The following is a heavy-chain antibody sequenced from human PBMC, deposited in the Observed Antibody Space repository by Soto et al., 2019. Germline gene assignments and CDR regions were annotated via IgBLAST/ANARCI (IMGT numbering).Heavy chain of an antibody. J-gene: IGHJ6*02. V-gene: IGHV3-33*08. CDR1: GFTFNTYG. CDR2: IWYDGSNK. Sequence: QVQLVESGGGVVQPGGSLRLSCTTSGFTFNTYGMHWVRQAPGKGLEWVAIIWYDGSNKYYADSVKGRFTISRDNSKDTVNQQMNSLRDEDTALYYCERGDCTGAYCAAWHFNYGVDVWGQGTPVTVSS. CDR3: ERGDCTGAYCAAWHFNYGVDV. D-gene: IGHD2-8*02.